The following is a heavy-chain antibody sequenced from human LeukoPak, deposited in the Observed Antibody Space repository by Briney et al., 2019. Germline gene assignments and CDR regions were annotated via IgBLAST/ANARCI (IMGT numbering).Heavy chain of an antibody. CDR3: AREVSRSLAAGTGYFDY. J-gene: IGHJ4*02. V-gene: IGHV1-69*05. CDR2: IIPIFGTA. Sequence: SVNVSCKASGGTFSSYAISWVRRAPGQGLEWMGGIIPIFGTANYAQKFQGRVTITTDESTSTAYMELSSLRSEDTAVYYCAREVSRSLAAGTGYFDYWGQGTLVTVSS. D-gene: IGHD6-13*01. CDR1: GGTFSSYA.